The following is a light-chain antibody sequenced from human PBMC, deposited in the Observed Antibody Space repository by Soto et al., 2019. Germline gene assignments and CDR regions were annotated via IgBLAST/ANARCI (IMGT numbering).Light chain of an antibody. CDR2: DTS. V-gene: IGKV3-20*01. Sequence: EFVLTQSPGTLSLSPGERATLSCRANQTVSSGYLAWYQQKAGQAPRLLIHDTSTRATGIPDRFSGSGSATDFTLTISWLEPEDFAVYYCQQYGSSPITFGQGTRLEIK. J-gene: IGKJ5*01. CDR1: QTVSSGY. CDR3: QQYGSSPIT.